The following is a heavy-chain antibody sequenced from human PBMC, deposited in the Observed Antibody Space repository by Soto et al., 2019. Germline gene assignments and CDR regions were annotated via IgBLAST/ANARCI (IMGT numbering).Heavy chain of an antibody. CDR1: GYTFTSYG. CDR3: ASDKSSHSGWPVFGDV. J-gene: IGHJ6*02. CDR2: ISAYNGNT. D-gene: IGHD3-3*01. Sequence: GASVKVSCKASGYTFTSYGISWVRQAPGQGLEWMGWISAYNGNTNYAQKLQGRVTMTTDTSTSTAYMELRSLRSDDTAVYYCASDKSSHSGWPVFGDVWGQGTTVTAP. V-gene: IGHV1-18*01.